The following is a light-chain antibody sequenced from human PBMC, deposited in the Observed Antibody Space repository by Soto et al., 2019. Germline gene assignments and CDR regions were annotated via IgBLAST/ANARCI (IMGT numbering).Light chain of an antibody. V-gene: IGLV2-23*03. CDR1: SSDIAKYNF. J-gene: IGLJ1*01. CDR2: EGN. Sequence: QSALTQPASVSGSPGQSITISCTGASSDIAKYNFVSWYQQHPDKAPKLIIYEGNKRPSGISHRFSASNSVNPASLTISGLQAEDEADYYCCSYGGSSTFEVFGTGTKLTVL. CDR3: CSYGGSSTFEV.